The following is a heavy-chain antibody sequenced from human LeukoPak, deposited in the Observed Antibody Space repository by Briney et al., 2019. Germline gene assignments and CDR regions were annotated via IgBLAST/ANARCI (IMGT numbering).Heavy chain of an antibody. J-gene: IGHJ4*02. CDR2: IYSGGST. CDR1: GFTFSSYA. Sequence: GGSLRLSCAASGFTFSSYAMSWVRQAPGKGLEWVSVIYSGGSTYYADSVKGRFTISRDNSKNTLYLQMNSLRAEDTAVYYCARGPSNYYDSSGYVFDYWGQGTLVTVSS. CDR3: ARGPSNYYDSSGYVFDY. V-gene: IGHV3-66*01. D-gene: IGHD3-22*01.